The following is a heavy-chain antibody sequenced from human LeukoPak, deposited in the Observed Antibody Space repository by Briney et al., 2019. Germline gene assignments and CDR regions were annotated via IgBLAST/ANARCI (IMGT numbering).Heavy chain of an antibody. J-gene: IGHJ4*02. D-gene: IGHD1-26*01. CDR1: VGSINSHY. CDR3: ATSYGGYVLDY. CDR2: ASYIRGT. V-gene: IGHV4-59*11. Sequence: SETLSLTCTVSVGSINSHYWTWIRQPPGKGLEWIGYASYIRGTNYNPSLKSRVSMSVDASKNEFSLKLSSVTAADTGVYYCATSYGGYVLDYWGQGALVIVSS.